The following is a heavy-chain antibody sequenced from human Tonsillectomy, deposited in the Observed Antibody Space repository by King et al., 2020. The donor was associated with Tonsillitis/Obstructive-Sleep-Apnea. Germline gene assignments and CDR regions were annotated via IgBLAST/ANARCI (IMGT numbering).Heavy chain of an antibody. CDR3: ARHKGGSSSYYSDY. CDR1: GGSISSSDYY. Sequence: QLQESGPGLVKPSETLSLTCTVSGGSISSSDYYWGWIRQPPGKGLEWVGSIFYSGSTYYNPSLKSRVTISVDTSKNQFSLKLSSVTAAETSVYSCARHKGGSSSYYSDYWGQGTLATVSS. CDR2: IFYSGST. J-gene: IGHJ4*02. D-gene: IGHD1-26*01. V-gene: IGHV4-39*01.